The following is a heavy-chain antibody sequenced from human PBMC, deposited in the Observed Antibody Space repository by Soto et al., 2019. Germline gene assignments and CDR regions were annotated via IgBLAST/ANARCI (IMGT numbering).Heavy chain of an antibody. CDR1: GDTFMTYA. V-gene: IGHV1-69*13. CDR3: ARDPCISTTCYHDY. CDR2: IIPIFGTA. D-gene: IGHD2-2*01. Sequence: SVKVSCKASGDTFMTYAVSWVRQAPGQGLEWMGGIIPIFGTANYAQKFQGRVTITAYESTSTAYMELSSLRSEDTAVYYCARDPCISTTCYHDYWGQGTLVTVSS. J-gene: IGHJ4*02.